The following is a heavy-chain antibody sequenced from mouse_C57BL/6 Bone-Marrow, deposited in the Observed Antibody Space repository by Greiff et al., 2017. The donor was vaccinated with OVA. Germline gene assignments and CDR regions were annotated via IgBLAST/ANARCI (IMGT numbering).Heavy chain of an antibody. D-gene: IGHD1-1*01. CDR2: INPSNGGT. CDR1: GYTFTSYW. CDR3: ARFFYYYGKLRAYAMDY. V-gene: IGHV1-53*01. J-gene: IGHJ4*01. Sequence: VQLQQPGTELVKPGASVKLSCKASGYTFTSYWMHWVKQRPGQGLEWIGNINPSNGGTNYNEKFKSKATLTVDKSSSTAYMQLSSLTSEDSAVYYCARFFYYYGKLRAYAMDYWGQGTSVTVSS.